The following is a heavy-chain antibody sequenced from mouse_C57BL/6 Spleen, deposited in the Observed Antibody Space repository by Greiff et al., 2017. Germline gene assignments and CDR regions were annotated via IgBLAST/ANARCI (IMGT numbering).Heavy chain of an antibody. CDR1: GYTFTSYW. V-gene: IGHV1-55*01. CDR2: IYPGSGST. Sequence: VQLQQPGAELVKPGASVKMSCKASGYTFTSYWITWVKQRPGQGLEWIGDIYPGSGSTNYNEKFKSKATLTVDTSSSTAYMQLSSLTSEDSAVYYCARVPYYDYDVYFDVWGTGTTVTVSS. J-gene: IGHJ1*03. D-gene: IGHD2-4*01. CDR3: ARVPYYDYDVYFDV.